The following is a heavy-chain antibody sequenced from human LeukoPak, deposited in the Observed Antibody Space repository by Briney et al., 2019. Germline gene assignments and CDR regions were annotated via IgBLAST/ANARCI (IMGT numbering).Heavy chain of an antibody. CDR3: ARDRGNDFNSYFFDY. CDR2: SSGSGGTT. V-gene: IGHV3-23*01. J-gene: IGHJ4*02. Sequence: GGSLRLSCAASGFTFSDYWMHWVRQAPGKVLEWVSTSSGSGGTTYYADSVKGRFTISRDNSKNTLYLQMNSLRAEDTAVYYCARDRGNDFNSYFFDYWGQGILVTVSS. CDR1: GFTFSDYW. D-gene: IGHD2-21*02.